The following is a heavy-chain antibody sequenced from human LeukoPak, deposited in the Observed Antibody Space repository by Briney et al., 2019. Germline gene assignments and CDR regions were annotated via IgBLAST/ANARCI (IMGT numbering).Heavy chain of an antibody. CDR1: GFTFSNAW. CDR3: TPRDY. J-gene: IGHJ4*02. Sequence: GGSLRLSXAASGFTFSNAWMSWVRQAPGKGREWVGRIKSKTDVGSTDYAAPVNGTSTLSTADSKNTLYMQINSLNNTDTDINYCTPRDYWGQGTLVTVSS. CDR2: IKSKTDVGST. V-gene: IGHV3-15*01.